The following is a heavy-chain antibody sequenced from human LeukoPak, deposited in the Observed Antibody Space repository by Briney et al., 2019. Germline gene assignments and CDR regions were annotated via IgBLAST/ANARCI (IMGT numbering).Heavy chain of an antibody. D-gene: IGHD6-19*01. CDR1: GGSISSNGYY. CDR3: ARGWTFKTPLGRVAGTSSRRGRYFDH. J-gene: IGHJ4*01. Sequence: PSETLSLTCTVSGGSISSNGYYWAWFRQPPGKGLEWIGSIYYSGGTYYNPSLKSRVTISVDTSKNQFSLKLSSVTAADTAMYYCARGWTFKTPLGRVAGTSSRRGRYFDHWGQGTLVTVSS. CDR2: IYYSGGT. V-gene: IGHV4-39*07.